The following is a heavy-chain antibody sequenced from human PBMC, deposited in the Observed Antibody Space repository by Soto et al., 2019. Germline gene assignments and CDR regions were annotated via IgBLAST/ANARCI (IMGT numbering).Heavy chain of an antibody. CDR2: ISSDGNNK. Sequence: QVHLVESGGGVVQPGRSLRLSCAASGFTFRSYGMHWVRQAPGKGLEWMAVISSDGNNKYYADSVKGRFTISKDNSKNTVYLQMNSLRPEDMALYYFAKGRQRFPSVRGNAFDIWGQGTVVTVSS. D-gene: IGHD3-10*02. J-gene: IGHJ3*02. CDR1: GFTFRSYG. V-gene: IGHV3-30*18. CDR3: AKGRQRFPSVRGNAFDI.